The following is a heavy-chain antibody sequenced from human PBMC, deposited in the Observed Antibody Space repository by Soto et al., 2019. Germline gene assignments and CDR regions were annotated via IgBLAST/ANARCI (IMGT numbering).Heavy chain of an antibody. CDR1: GFTSTKYF. CDR2: ISGSGATT. D-gene: IGHD2-8*01. J-gene: IGHJ3*02. Sequence: VGSLILSCAASGFTSTKYFMNWVRQAPGKGLEWVSSISGSGATTFYADSVKGRFIISRDNSKNTLYLQMNSLRAEDTALYYRAKDRVGGVTDAFDIWGQGTLVTVSS. V-gene: IGHV3-23*01. CDR3: AKDRVGGVTDAFDI.